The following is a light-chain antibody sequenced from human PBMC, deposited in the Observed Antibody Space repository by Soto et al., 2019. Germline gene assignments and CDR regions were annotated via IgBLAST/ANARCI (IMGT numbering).Light chain of an antibody. CDR3: QQLDSYPLT. CDR2: TAS. CDR1: QGIRSY. Sequence: DIQLTQSPSFLSASVGDRVTITCRASQGIRSYLAWYQQKPGKAPKLLIYTASTLHSGVPSRFSGSESGTEFTLTITSLQPEDFATYYCQQLDSYPLTFGQGTRLEIK. V-gene: IGKV1-9*01. J-gene: IGKJ5*01.